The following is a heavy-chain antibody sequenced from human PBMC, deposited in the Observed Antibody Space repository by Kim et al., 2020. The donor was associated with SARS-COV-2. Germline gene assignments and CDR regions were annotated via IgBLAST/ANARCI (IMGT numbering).Heavy chain of an antibody. V-gene: IGHV3-43*01. CDR1: GFTFDDYT. CDR2: ISWDGGST. J-gene: IGHJ3*02. CDR3: AKDDGGYCSGGSCYSGAFDI. D-gene: IGHD2-15*01. Sequence: GGSLRLSCAASGFTFDDYTMHWVRQAPGKGLEWVSLISWDGGSTYYADSVKGRFTISRDNSKTSLYLQMNSLRTEDTALYYCAKDDGGYCSGGSCYSGAFDIWGQGTMVTVSS.